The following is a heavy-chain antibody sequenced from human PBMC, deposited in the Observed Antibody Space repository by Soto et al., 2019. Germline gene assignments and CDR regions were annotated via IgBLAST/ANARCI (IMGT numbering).Heavy chain of an antibody. Sequence: GGSLRLSCTTSGFVFGDYEMSWFRQAPGKGLEWVGFIRTNSRGATTEYAASVRGRFTISRDDSKSVAYLQMNSLKIEDTAVYYCTRGVVIGYWGQGALVTVSS. V-gene: IGHV3-49*03. J-gene: IGHJ4*02. CDR3: TRGVVIGY. CDR1: GFVFGDYE. CDR2: IRTNSRGATT.